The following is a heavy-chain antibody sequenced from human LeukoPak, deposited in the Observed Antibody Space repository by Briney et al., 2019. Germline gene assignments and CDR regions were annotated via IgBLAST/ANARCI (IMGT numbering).Heavy chain of an antibody. J-gene: IGHJ5*02. D-gene: IGHD6-19*01. Sequence: SVKVSCKASGGTFSSYAISWVRQAPGQGLEWMGGIIPIFGTANYAQKFQGRVTITADESTSTAYMELSSLRSEDTAVYYCARRYSSGWLQFDPWGQGTLVTVSS. V-gene: IGHV1-69*13. CDR2: IIPIFGTA. CDR3: ARRYSSGWLQFDP. CDR1: GGTFSSYA.